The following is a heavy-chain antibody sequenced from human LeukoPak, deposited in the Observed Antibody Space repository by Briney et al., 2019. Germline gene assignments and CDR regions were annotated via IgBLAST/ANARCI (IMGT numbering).Heavy chain of an antibody. D-gene: IGHD4/OR15-4a*01. J-gene: IGHJ4*02. V-gene: IGHV3-23*01. CDR3: ARDSADYVGYFFFDY. CDR1: GFTFNNYA. Sequence: GGSLRLSCAASGFTFNNYAMNWVRQAPGKGLEWVSSISGGGETTYYADSAKRGFTIVRDNSQNTLYLQLNSLRAEETAVYYCARDSADYVGYFFFDYWGQGTLVTASS. CDR2: ISGGGETT.